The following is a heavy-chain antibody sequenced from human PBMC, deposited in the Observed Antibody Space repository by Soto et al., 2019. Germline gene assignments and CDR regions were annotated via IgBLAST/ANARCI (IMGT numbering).Heavy chain of an antibody. Sequence: GGSLRLSCAASRFTFSSYGMHWVRQAPGKGLEWVAVISYDGSNKYYADSVKGRFTISRDNSKNTLYLQMNSLRAEDTAVYYCAKNNPPAGYCGCGSSYDHTSYYYYGMDVWGQGTTVTVSS. J-gene: IGHJ6*02. V-gene: IGHV3-30*18. CDR2: ISYDGSNK. D-gene: IGHD2-15*01. CDR1: RFTFSSYG. CDR3: AKNNPPAGYCGCGSSYDHTSYYYYGMDV.